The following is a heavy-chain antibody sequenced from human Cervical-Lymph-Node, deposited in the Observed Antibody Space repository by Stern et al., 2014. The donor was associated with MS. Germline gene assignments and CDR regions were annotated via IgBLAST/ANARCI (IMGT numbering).Heavy chain of an antibody. Sequence: EVQLVESGGGLVKPGGSLRLSCAASGFTFSFFSMSWVRQAPGEGLEWVSSISINSDYIYYADSVKGRFTVSRDDAKNSLYLQMHSLRAEDTALYYCARNLNAFDFWGQGTMVTVSS. V-gene: IGHV3-21*06. CDR2: ISINSDYI. J-gene: IGHJ3*01. CDR3: ARNLNAFDF. CDR1: GFTFSFFS.